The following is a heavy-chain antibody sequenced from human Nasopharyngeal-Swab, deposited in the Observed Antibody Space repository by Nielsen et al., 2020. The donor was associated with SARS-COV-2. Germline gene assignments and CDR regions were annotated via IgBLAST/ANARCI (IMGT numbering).Heavy chain of an antibody. Sequence: SETLSLTCTVSGGSISSYYWSWIRQPPGKGLEWIGYIYYSGRTNYNTSLKIRFTISVDTSKNQFSLKLSSVTAADTAVYYCARGAVGTIFGVVTNHNWFDPWGQGTLVTVSS. CDR2: IYYSGRT. CDR1: GGSISSYY. V-gene: IGHV4-59*13. CDR3: ARGAVGTIFGVVTNHNWFDP. D-gene: IGHD3-3*01. J-gene: IGHJ5*02.